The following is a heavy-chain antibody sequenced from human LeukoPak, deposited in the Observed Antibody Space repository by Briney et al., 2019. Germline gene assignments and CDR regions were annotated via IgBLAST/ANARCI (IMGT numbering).Heavy chain of an antibody. J-gene: IGHJ4*02. V-gene: IGHV4-59*08. CDR3: ARGGDGYNLFDY. CDR2: IYYSGST. D-gene: IGHD5-24*01. Sequence: SETLSLTCTVSGGSISSYYWSWIRQPPGKGLEWIGYIYYSGSTYYNPSLKSRVTISVDTSKNQFSLKLSSVTAADTAVYYCARGGDGYNLFDYWGQGTLVTVSS. CDR1: GGSISSYY.